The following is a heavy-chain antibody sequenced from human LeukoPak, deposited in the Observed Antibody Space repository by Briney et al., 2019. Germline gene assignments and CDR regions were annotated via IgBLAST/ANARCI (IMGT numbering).Heavy chain of an antibody. Sequence: GGSLRLSCAASGFTFRNYAMSWVRQAPGKGLEWVSALTPSGGSTYYADSVKGRLTISRDNSKNTLYLQMNSLETEDTAVYYCARAGLVVVTAKKSDAFDVWGQGTMVTVSS. CDR1: GFTFRNYA. CDR2: LTPSGGST. J-gene: IGHJ3*01. D-gene: IGHD2-21*02. CDR3: ARAGLVVVTAKKSDAFDV. V-gene: IGHV3-23*01.